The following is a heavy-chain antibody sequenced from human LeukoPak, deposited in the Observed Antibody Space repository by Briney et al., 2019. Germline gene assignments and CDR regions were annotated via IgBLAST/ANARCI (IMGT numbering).Heavy chain of an antibody. J-gene: IGHJ6*03. CDR1: GGTFSSYA. CDR3: ARKVAAAGTVPGYYYYYMDV. Sequence: ASVKVSCKASGGTFSSYAISWVRQAPGQGLEWMGGIIPIFGTANYAQKFQGRVTITADESTSTAYMELSSLRSEDTAVYYCARKVAAAGTVPGYYYYYMDVWGKGTTVTVSS. D-gene: IGHD6-13*01. V-gene: IGHV1-69*13. CDR2: IIPIFGTA.